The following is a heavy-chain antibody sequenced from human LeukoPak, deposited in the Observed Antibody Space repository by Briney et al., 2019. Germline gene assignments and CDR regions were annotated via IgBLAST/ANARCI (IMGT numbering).Heavy chain of an antibody. CDR3: VKDHSSGLLG. J-gene: IGHJ4*02. V-gene: IGHV3-30*02. Sequence: GGSLRLSCAASGFTFSSYGMHWVRQAPGKGLEWAAFVRYDGSNKYYADSVKGRFTISRDNSKNTLYLQMNSLRVEDTAVYYCVKDHSSGLLGWGQGTLVTVSS. CDR1: GFTFSSYG. D-gene: IGHD6-25*01. CDR2: VRYDGSNK.